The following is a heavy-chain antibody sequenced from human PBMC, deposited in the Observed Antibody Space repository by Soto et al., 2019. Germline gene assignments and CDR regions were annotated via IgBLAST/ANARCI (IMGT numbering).Heavy chain of an antibody. CDR1: GYSFTSYW. Sequence: GESLKISCKGSGYSFTSYWISWVRQMPGKGLEWMGRIDPSDSYTNYSPSFQGHVTISADKSISTAYLQWSSLKASDTAMYYCARLPHYYDSSGYYYVGHAFDIWGQGTMATVSS. J-gene: IGHJ3*02. CDR2: IDPSDSYT. D-gene: IGHD3-22*01. CDR3: ARLPHYYDSSGYYYVGHAFDI. V-gene: IGHV5-10-1*01.